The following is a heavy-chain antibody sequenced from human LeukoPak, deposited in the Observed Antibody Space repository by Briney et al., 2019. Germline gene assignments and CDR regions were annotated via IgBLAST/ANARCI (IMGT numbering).Heavy chain of an antibody. V-gene: IGHV4-59*01. D-gene: IGHD6-13*01. CDR3: ARYIGAPGFTHFDY. CDR1: GGSISSYY. Sequence: PSETLSLTCTVSGGSISSYYWSWIRQPPGKGLEWIGYIYYSGSTNYNPSLKSRVTISVDTSKNQFSLKLSSVTAADTAVYYCARYIGAPGFTHFDYWGQGNLVTVSS. J-gene: IGHJ4*02. CDR2: IYYSGST.